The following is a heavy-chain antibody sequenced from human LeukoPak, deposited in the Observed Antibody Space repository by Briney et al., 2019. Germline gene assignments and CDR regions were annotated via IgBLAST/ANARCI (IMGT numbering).Heavy chain of an antibody. CDR1: GGSISSGSYY. J-gene: IGHJ4*02. Sequence: SETLSLTCTVSGGSISSGSYYWSWIRQPAGKGLEWIGRIYTSGSTNYNPSLKSRVTISVDTSKNQFSLKLSSVTAADTAVYYCARNYDSSGYYSGFDYWGQGTLVTVSS. D-gene: IGHD3-22*01. V-gene: IGHV4-61*02. CDR2: IYTSGST. CDR3: ARNYDSSGYYSGFDY.